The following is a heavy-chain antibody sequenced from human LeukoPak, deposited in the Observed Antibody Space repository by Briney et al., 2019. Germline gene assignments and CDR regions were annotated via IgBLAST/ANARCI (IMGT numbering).Heavy chain of an antibody. Sequence: GGSLRLSCAASGFTFSSYAMSWVRQAPGKGLEWVSAISGSGGSTYYADSVKGRFTISRDNAKNSLYLQMNSLRAEDTAVYYCARGGRDANTVTTFWGQGTLVTVSS. D-gene: IGHD4-17*01. V-gene: IGHV3-23*01. CDR1: GFTFSSYA. CDR2: ISGSGGST. CDR3: ARGGRDANTVTTF. J-gene: IGHJ4*02.